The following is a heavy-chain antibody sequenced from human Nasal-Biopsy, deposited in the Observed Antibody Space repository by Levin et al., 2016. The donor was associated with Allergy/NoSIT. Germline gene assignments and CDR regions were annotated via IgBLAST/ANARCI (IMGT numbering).Heavy chain of an antibody. D-gene: IGHD6-13*01. CDR3: ARGDGSSWFPL. CDR1: GYTFTDNY. V-gene: IGHV1-2*02. CDR2: MNSNTGDT. J-gene: IGHJ1*01. Sequence: ASVKVSCKASGYTFTDNYIHWVRQAPGQGLEWMGWMNSNTGDTNSLQKFRGRVTLRRDTSISTAYMDLTRLTSDDTAMYYCARGDGSSWFPLWGQGTLVTVSS.